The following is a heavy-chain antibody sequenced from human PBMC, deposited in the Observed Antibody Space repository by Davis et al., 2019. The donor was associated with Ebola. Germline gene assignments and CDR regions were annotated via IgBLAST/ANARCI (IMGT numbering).Heavy chain of an antibody. CDR2: ISYDGSNK. CDR1: GFTFSSYG. V-gene: IGHV3-33*01. Sequence: PGGSLRLSCAASGFTFSSYGMHWVRQAPGKGLEWVAVISYDGSNKYYADSVKGRFTISRDNSKNTLYLQMNSLRAEDTAVYYCAREELLSHDYGDYYFDYWGQGTLVTVSS. D-gene: IGHD4-17*01. J-gene: IGHJ4*02. CDR3: AREELLSHDYGDYYFDY.